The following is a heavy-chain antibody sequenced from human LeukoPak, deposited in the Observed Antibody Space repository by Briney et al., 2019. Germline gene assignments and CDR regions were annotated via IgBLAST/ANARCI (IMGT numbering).Heavy chain of an antibody. CDR2: ISDSGGNT. Sequence: GGSLRLSCATSGFTFSIYGMSWVRQAPGKGLEWVSAISDSGGNTYYADSVKGRFTISRDNAKNSLYLQMNSLRAEDTAVYYCARDYYYYDSGSYYTNIADWGQGTLVTVSS. D-gene: IGHD3-10*01. J-gene: IGHJ4*02. V-gene: IGHV3-23*01. CDR3: ARDYYYYDSGSYYTNIAD. CDR1: GFTFSIYG.